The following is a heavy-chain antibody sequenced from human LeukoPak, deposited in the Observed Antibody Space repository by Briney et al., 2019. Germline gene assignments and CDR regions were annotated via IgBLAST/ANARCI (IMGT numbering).Heavy chain of an antibody. J-gene: IGHJ5*02. Sequence: GGSLRLSCVASDFTFTNSWMSWVRQAPEKGLEWVADIKPDGSDTGYVDSVKGRLTISRDNAKNSLYLQMDSLRVEDTAVYYCVRGTRLADRWGQGTLVTVSS. CDR2: IKPDGSDT. V-gene: IGHV3-7*01. CDR1: DFTFTNSW. CDR3: VRGTRLADR. D-gene: IGHD1-7*01.